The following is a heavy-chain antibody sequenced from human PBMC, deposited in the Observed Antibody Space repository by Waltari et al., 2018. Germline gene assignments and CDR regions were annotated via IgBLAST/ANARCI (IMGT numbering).Heavy chain of an antibody. CDR3: AREVATVRLLFDY. J-gene: IGHJ4*02. V-gene: IGHV3-21*01. Sequence: EVQLVESGGGLVKPGGSLRLSCAASGFTFSSYSMTWVRQAPGKGLEWVSSISSSSSYIYYADSVKGRFTISRDNAKNSLYLQMNSLRAEDTAVYYCAREVATVRLLFDYWGQGTLVTVSS. CDR2: ISSSSSYI. CDR1: GFTFSSYS. D-gene: IGHD4-17*01.